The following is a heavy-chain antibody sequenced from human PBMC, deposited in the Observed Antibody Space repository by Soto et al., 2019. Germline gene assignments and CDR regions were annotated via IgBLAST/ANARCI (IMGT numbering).Heavy chain of an antibody. J-gene: IGHJ5*02. D-gene: IGHD6-13*01. Sequence: PSETLSLTCSVSGGSIDNYYWSWIRQAPGKGLEWIGYVYHNGRTSYNPSLKSRASISVDRSKNQFSLNLSSVTAADTAVYYCAREDRISAPGGIWFHPWRQGTLVTVSS. CDR3: AREDRISAPGGIWFHP. CDR1: GGSIDNYY. V-gene: IGHV4-59*01. CDR2: VYHNGRT.